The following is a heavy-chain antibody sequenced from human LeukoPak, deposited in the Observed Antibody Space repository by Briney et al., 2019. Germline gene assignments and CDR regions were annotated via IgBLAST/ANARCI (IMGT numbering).Heavy chain of an antibody. V-gene: IGHV3-11*01. CDR3: ASYPPCGGGFYRDWFDP. J-gene: IGHJ5*02. D-gene: IGHD2-21*01. CDR1: GFTFSDYY. CDR2: ISSSGSTI. Sequence: PGGSLRLSCAASGFTFSDYYMSWIRQAPGKGLEWVSYISSSGSTIYYADSVKGRFTISRDNAKNSLYLQMNSLRAEDTAVYYCASYPPCGGGFYRDWFDPWGQGTLVTVSS.